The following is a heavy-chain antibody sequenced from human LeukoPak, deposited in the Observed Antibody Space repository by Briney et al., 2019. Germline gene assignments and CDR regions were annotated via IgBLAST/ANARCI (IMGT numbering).Heavy chain of an antibody. J-gene: IGHJ4*02. Sequence: GGSLRLSCAASGFTFTSYGFHWVRQAPGKELEWVAVIWYDGSNKYYVDSVKGRFTISRDNSENTVYLEMNSLRTEDTAVYYCAGDFAAAAYCFDVWGQGTQVTVSS. D-gene: IGHD6-13*01. CDR2: IWYDGSNK. CDR3: AGDFAAAAYCFDV. V-gene: IGHV3-33*01. CDR1: GFTFTSYG.